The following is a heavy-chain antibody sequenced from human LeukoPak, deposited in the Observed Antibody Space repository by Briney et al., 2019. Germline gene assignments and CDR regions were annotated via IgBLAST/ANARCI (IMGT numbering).Heavy chain of an antibody. V-gene: IGHV4-59*08. J-gene: IGHJ5*02. Sequence: SETLSLTCTVSGGSISNFYWSWIRQPPGKGLEWMGYIFYSGSANYNPSLKSRVTISVDTSKKQFSLRLTSVTAADTAVYYCARGNGWYYPWGQGTLVTVSS. D-gene: IGHD6-19*01. CDR1: GGSISNFY. CDR3: ARGNGWYYP. CDR2: IFYSGSA.